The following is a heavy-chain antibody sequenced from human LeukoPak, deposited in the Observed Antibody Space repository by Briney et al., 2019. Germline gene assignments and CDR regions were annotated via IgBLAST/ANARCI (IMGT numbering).Heavy chain of an antibody. CDR1: GYSFSDYF. V-gene: IGHV1-2*02. CDR2: INPKSGAT. J-gene: IGHJ5*02. CDR3: SRAYEYGWFDP. D-gene: IGHD3-16*01. Sequence: ASVKVSCKTSGYSFSDYFLHWVRQAPGQGLEWMGWINPKSGATNYAQKFQGKITMTRDTSTNTGNMELSTLTSDDTAIYYCSRAYEYGWFDPWGQGTLSPSP.